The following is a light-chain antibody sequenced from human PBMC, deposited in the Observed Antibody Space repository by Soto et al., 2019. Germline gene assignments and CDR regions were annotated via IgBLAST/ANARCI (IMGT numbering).Light chain of an antibody. Sequence: DIQLTQSPSFLSASVGDRVTITCRASQDITPYLAWYQQKPGKAPKLLIYAASTLQGGVPSRFSGSGSGTEFTLAISSLQPEDFGIYYCQQLKSYPLTFGGGTKVEIK. CDR1: QDITPY. V-gene: IGKV1-9*01. J-gene: IGKJ4*01. CDR3: QQLKSYPLT. CDR2: AAS.